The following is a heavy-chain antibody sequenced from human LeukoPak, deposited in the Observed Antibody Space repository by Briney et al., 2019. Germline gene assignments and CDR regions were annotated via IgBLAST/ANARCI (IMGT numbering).Heavy chain of an antibody. CDR3: ARAGGVRDTHMDLDY. D-gene: IGHD5-18*01. Sequence: SQTLSLTCTVSGGCISSDSYYWRWIRQHPGKRLEWIGCIYNSGCTYYNPSLQSRVTISVDTSKNQFSLKLSSVTAADTAVYYCARAGGVRDTHMDLDYWGQGTLVTVSS. CDR1: GGCISSDSYY. CDR2: IYNSGCT. V-gene: IGHV4-31*03. J-gene: IGHJ4*02.